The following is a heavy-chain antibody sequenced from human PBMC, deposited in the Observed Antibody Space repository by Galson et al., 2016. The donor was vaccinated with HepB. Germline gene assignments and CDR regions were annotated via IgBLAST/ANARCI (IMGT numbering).Heavy chain of an antibody. J-gene: IGHJ6*02. CDR1: GFTFSAYS. CDR2: IWHDGSNK. V-gene: IGHV3-33*01. D-gene: IGHD4/OR15-4a*01. CDR3: ARAFRYGVVTHYYGMDV. Sequence: SLRLSCAASGFTFSAYSMHWVRQAPGKGLEWVAVIWHDGSNKYYADSVKGRFTISRDNSKNTLYLQMNSLRAEDTAVYYCARAFRYGVVTHYYGMDVWGQGTTVTVSS.